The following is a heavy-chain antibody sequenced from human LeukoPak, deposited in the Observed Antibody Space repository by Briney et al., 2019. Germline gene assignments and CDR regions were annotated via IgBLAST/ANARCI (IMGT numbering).Heavy chain of an antibody. CDR2: INTDGSST. CDR3: ARELASGD. D-gene: IGHD6-13*01. J-gene: IGHJ4*02. CDR1: GFTFSSYW. Sequence: PGGSQRLSCAASGFTFSSYWMHWVRQAPGKGLVWVSQINTDGSSTTYADSVKGRFTISRDNAKNMLYLQMNSLRAEDTAVYYCARELASGDWGQGTLVTVSS. V-gene: IGHV3-74*01.